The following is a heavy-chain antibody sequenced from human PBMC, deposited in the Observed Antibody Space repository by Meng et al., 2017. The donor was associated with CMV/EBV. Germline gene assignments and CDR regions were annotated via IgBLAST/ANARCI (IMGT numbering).Heavy chain of an antibody. D-gene: IGHD6-13*01. Sequence: GGSLRLSCKGSGYTFTSYCIGWVRQTPGKGLEWMGIIYNGDSDTSYSPSCTGQVTISADKSISTAYLQWSSLKASNTAMYYCARRVAAAEGTSLSYDGMDVWGQGTTVTVSS. V-gene: IGHV5-51*01. CDR3: ARRVAAAEGTSLSYDGMDV. CDR1: GYTFTSYC. J-gene: IGHJ6*02. CDR2: IYNGDSDT.